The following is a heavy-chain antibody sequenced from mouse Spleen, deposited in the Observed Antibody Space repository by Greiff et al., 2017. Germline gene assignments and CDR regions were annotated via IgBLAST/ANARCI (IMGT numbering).Heavy chain of an antibody. CDR3: TILAY. Sequence: EVKLEESGGGLVQPGGSMKLSCAASGFTFSNYWMNWVRQSPEKGLEWVAQIRLKSDNYATHYAESVKGRFTISRDDSKSSVYLQMNNLRAEDTGIYYCTILAYWGQGTLVTVSA. J-gene: IGHJ3*01. V-gene: IGHV6-3*01. CDR1: GFTFSNYW. CDR2: IRLKSDNYAT.